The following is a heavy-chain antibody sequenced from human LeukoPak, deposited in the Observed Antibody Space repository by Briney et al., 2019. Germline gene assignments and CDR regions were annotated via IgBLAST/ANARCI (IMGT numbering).Heavy chain of an antibody. D-gene: IGHD3-10*01. CDR2: IYYSGST. CDR3: ARSGLTAYYGFFDP. J-gene: IGHJ5*02. CDR1: GGSISSYY. V-gene: IGHV4-59*08. Sequence: SETLSLTCTVSGGSISSYYWSWIRQPPGKGLEWIGYIYYSGSTNYNPSLKSRVTISVDTSKNQFSLKLSSVTAADTAVCYCARSGLTAYYGFFDPWGQGTLVTVSS.